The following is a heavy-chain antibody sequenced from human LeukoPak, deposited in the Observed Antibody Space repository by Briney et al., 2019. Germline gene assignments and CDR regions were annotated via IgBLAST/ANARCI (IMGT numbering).Heavy chain of an antibody. J-gene: IGHJ5*02. CDR1: GGSFSGYY. CDR2: IYHSGST. CDR3: AREEIGLRSFDP. V-gene: IGHV4-34*01. Sequence: PSETLSLTCAVYGGSFSGYYWSWIRQPPGKGLEWIGSIYHSGSTYYNPSLKSRVTISVDTSKNQFSLKLSSVTAADTAVYYCAREEIGLRSFDPWGQGTLVTVSS. D-gene: IGHD3/OR15-3a*01.